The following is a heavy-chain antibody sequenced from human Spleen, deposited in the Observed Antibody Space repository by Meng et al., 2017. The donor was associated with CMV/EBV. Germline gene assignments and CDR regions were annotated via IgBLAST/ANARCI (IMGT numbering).Heavy chain of an antibody. D-gene: IGHD5-18*01. CDR2: ISYDGSNK. Sequence: GESLKISCAASGFTFSSYAMHWVRQAPGKGLEWVAVISYDGSNKYYADSVKGRFTISRDNSKNTLYLQMNSLRAEDTAVYYCAKVCSGGEKTWIKLWFCLGYWGQGTLVTVSS. CDR3: AKVCSGGEKTWIKLWFCLGY. CDR1: GFTFSSYA. J-gene: IGHJ4*02. V-gene: IGHV3-30-3*01.